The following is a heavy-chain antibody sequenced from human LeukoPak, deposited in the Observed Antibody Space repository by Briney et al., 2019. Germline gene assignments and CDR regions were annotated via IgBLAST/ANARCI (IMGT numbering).Heavy chain of an antibody. CDR2: ILHDGNNQ. V-gene: IGHV3-30-3*01. Sequence: QSGGSLRLSCAASGFTFSSYSMHWVRQAPGKGLEWVALILHDGNNQYYADSVKGRFTVSRDNSKNTLYVQMKSLRAEDTAVYYCAKDFVVVPGNVNYFDYWGQGTLVTVSS. D-gene: IGHD2-21*02. J-gene: IGHJ4*02. CDR1: GFTFSSYS. CDR3: AKDFVVVPGNVNYFDY.